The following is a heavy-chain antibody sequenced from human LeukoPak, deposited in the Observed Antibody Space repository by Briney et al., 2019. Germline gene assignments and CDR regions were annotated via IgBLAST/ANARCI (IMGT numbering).Heavy chain of an antibody. D-gene: IGHD3-3*02. V-gene: IGHV3-21*01. CDR2: ISSSSYI. CDR1: GFTFSSYS. Sequence: PGGSLRLSCAASGFTFSSYSMNWVRQAPGKGLEWVSSISSSSYIYYADSVKGRFTISRDNAKNSLYLQMNSLRAEDTAVYYCAREDGFSGAFDIWGQGTMVTVSS. J-gene: IGHJ3*02. CDR3: AREDGFSGAFDI.